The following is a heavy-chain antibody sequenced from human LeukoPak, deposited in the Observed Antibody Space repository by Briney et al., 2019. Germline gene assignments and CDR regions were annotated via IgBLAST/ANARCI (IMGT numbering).Heavy chain of an antibody. Sequence: GESLMISCQGSGYSITSYWISWVRQMPGKGLEWMGRIDPSDSYTNYNPSFQGHVTISVDKSINTAYLQWSSLKASDTAIYYCARKLSPLDYWGQGTLVTVSS. CDR1: GYSITSYW. J-gene: IGHJ4*02. D-gene: IGHD5-18*01. V-gene: IGHV5-10-1*01. CDR2: IDPSDSYT. CDR3: ARKLSPLDY.